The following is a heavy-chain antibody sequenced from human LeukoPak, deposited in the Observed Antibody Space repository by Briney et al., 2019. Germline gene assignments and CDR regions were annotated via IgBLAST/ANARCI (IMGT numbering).Heavy chain of an antibody. Sequence: PSETLSLTCTVSGGSISSYYWSWIRQTPGKGLEWIGDIYYSGSTNYNPSLKSRVTISVDTSKNQFSLKMNSVTAADTAVYYCARLASSGWSHCDYWGQGTLVTVSS. D-gene: IGHD6-19*01. CDR2: IYYSGST. J-gene: IGHJ4*02. CDR3: ARLASSGWSHCDY. CDR1: GGSISSYY. V-gene: IGHV4-59*08.